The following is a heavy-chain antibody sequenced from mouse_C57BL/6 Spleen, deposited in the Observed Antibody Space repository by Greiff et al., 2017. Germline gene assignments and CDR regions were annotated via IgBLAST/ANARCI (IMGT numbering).Heavy chain of an antibody. CDR2: ISYDGSN. CDR1: GYSITSGYY. D-gene: IGHD1-1*01. CDR3: APLLLRWYFDV. Sequence: VQLQQSGPGLVKPSQSLSLTCSVTGYSITSGYYWNWIRQFPGNKLEWMGYISYDGSNNYNPSLKNRISITRDTSKNQFFLKLNSVTTEDTATYYCAPLLLRWYFDVWGTGTTVTVSS. V-gene: IGHV3-6*01. J-gene: IGHJ1*03.